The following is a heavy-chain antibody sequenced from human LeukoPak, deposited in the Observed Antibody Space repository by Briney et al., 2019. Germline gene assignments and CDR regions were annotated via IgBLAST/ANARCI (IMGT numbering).Heavy chain of an antibody. J-gene: IGHJ4*02. Sequence: GGSLRLSCVASGFTFSNYAMNWVRQAPGKGLEWVSGVSGGGSSTYYADSVKGRFTISRDNSKNMLYLQMNSLRAEDTAVYYCAKDLYTSRYACCFDYWGQGALVTVSS. D-gene: IGHD6-13*01. CDR1: GFTFSNYA. CDR3: AKDLYTSRYACCFDY. V-gene: IGHV3-23*01. CDR2: VSGGGSST.